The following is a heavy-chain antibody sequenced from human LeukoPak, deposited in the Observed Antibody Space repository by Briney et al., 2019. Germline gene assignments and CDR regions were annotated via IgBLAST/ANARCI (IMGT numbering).Heavy chain of an antibody. V-gene: IGHV6-1*01. CDR3: ARYSGYSYGGFDY. J-gene: IGHJ4*02. D-gene: IGHD5-18*01. CDR2: TYYRSKWYN. Sequence: SQTLSLTCAISGDSVSSNSAAWNWIRQSPSRALECLGRTYYRSKWYNDYAVAVKSRITINPDTSKNQFSLQLNSVTPEDTAVYYCARYSGYSYGGFDYWGQGTLVTVSS. CDR1: GDSVSSNSAA.